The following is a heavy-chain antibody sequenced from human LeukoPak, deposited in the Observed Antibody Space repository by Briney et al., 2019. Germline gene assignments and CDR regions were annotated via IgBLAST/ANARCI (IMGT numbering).Heavy chain of an antibody. CDR3: ARETGVYYFDY. CDR1: GFTVSSNY. V-gene: IGHV3-66*01. Sequence: GGSLRLSCAASGFTVSSNYMSWVRQAPGKGLEWVSVIYSGGNTYYADSVKGRFTISRDNSKNTLYLQMNSLRAEDTAVYYCARETGVYYFDYWGQGTLVTVSS. J-gene: IGHJ4*02. CDR2: IYSGGNT. D-gene: IGHD1-1*01.